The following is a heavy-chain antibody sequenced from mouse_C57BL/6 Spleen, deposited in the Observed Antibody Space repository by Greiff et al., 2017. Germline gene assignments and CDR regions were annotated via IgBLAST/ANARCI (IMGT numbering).Heavy chain of an antibody. CDR2: IDPEDGDT. V-gene: IGHV14-1*01. CDR3: TSPYGSSRHWYFDV. D-gene: IGHD1-1*01. J-gene: IGHJ1*03. Sequence: VQLQQSGAELVRPGASVKLSCTASGFNIKDYYMHWVKQRPEQGLEWIGRIDPEDGDTEYAPKFQGKATMTADTSSNTAYLQLSSLTSEDTAVYYCTSPYGSSRHWYFDVWGTGTTVTVSS. CDR1: GFNIKDYY.